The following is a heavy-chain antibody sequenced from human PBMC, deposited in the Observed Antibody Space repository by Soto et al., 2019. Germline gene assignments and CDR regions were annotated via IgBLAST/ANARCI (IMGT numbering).Heavy chain of an antibody. Sequence: GGSLRLSCAASGLTFRTYAMSWVRQAPGRGLEWVSAISDSGDNTYYADSVKGRFTISRDNSKDTLYLQMNSLRAEDTAVYYCVKDRCTSDWYGYFDYWGQGTLVTVS. V-gene: IGHV3-23*01. CDR3: VKDRCTSDWYGYFDY. D-gene: IGHD6-19*01. CDR2: ISDSGDNT. J-gene: IGHJ4*02. CDR1: GLTFRTYA.